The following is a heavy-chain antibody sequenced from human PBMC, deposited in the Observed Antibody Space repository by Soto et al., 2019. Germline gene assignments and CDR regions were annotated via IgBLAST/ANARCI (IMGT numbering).Heavy chain of an antibody. J-gene: IGHJ6*02. CDR3: ARDHLLPGAFHYYGMDV. CDR2: ISYDGSNK. Sequence: GGSLRLSCAASGFTFSSYAMHWVRQAPGEGLEWVAVISYDGSNKYYADSVKGRFTISRDNSKNTLYLQMNSLRAEDTAVYYCARDHLLPGAFHYYGMDVWGQGTTVTVSS. V-gene: IGHV3-30-3*01. D-gene: IGHD3-10*01. CDR1: GFTFSSYA.